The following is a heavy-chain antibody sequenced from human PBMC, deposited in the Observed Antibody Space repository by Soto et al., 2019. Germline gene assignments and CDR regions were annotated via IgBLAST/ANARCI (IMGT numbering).Heavy chain of an antibody. Sequence: SETLSLTCTVSGGSVSSGSYYWSWIRQPPGKGLEWIGYIHYSGSANYSPSLKSRVTISIDTSKNQFSLNLSSVTAADTAVYYCARLEYYDYVWGSYRSPYYFDYWGQGTLVTVSS. J-gene: IGHJ4*02. CDR3: ARLEYYDYVWGSYRSPYYFDY. CDR1: GGSVSSGSYY. CDR2: IHYSGSA. D-gene: IGHD3-16*02. V-gene: IGHV4-61*01.